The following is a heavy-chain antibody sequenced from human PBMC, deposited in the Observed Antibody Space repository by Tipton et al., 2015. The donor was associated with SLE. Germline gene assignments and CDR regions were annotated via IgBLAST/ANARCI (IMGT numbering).Heavy chain of an antibody. CDR3: ARVKGKSGDDY. Sequence: TLSLTCAVSGGSIRSSNWWSWVRQPPGKGLEWIGEIDHSGSTNSNPSLKSRVSMSVDKSKNQFSLKLSSVTVADTAVYYCARVKGKSGDDYWGQGTLVTVSS. CDR2: IDHSGST. CDR1: GGSIRSSNW. V-gene: IGHV4-4*02. D-gene: IGHD1-26*01. J-gene: IGHJ4*02.